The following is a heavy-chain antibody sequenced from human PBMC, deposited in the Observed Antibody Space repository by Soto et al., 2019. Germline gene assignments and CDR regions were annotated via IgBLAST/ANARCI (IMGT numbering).Heavy chain of an antibody. CDR3: ARGGEGPFFDN. V-gene: IGHV3-30-3*01. CDR1: GFSFSNYV. D-gene: IGHD3-16*01. Sequence: QVQLVESGGGVVQPGRSLRLSCAASGFSFSNYVLHWVRQAPGKGLEWVAVMSSGGGNKFYTDSVKGRFTISRDNSENTLYLQMNSLRTEDTAVYFCARGGEGPFFDNWGQGTLVSVSS. J-gene: IGHJ4*02. CDR2: MSSGGGNK.